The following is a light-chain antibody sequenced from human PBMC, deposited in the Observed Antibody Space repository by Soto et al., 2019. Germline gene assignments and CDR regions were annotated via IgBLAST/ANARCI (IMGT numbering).Light chain of an antibody. CDR3: QMYNNWVGT. CDR2: GAA. CDR1: QSVRSN. V-gene: IGKV3-15*01. J-gene: IGKJ4*01. Sequence: ETVMTQSPATLPLAPGERATLSCRASQSVRSNLAWYQQKPGQAPRLLIYGAATRATGIPARFSGSGSGTDFTLTINSLQSEDFAVYYCQMYNNWVGTFGGGTKVDIK.